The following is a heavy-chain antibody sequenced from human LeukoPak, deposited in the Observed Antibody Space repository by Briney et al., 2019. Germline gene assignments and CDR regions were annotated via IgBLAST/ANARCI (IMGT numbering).Heavy chain of an antibody. J-gene: IGHJ4*02. CDR1: GFTVSGNY. Sequence: GGSLRLSCAASGFTVSGNYMSWVRQAPGKGLEWVSVIYSGGSTYYADSVKGRLTISRDNSKNTLYLQMNSLRAEDTAVDYCSGDRSDQFWSGCYNYWGQGTLVTVSS. CDR3: SGDRSDQFWSGCYNY. D-gene: IGHD3-3*01. CDR2: IYSGGST. V-gene: IGHV3-66*01.